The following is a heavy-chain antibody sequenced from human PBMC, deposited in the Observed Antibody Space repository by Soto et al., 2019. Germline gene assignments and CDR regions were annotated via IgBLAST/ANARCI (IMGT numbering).Heavy chain of an antibody. CDR1: GFTVSSNY. V-gene: IGHV3-66*01. Sequence: GGSLRLSCAASGFTVSSNYMSWVRQAPGKGLEWVSVIYSGGSTYYADSVKGRFIISRDDSKNTLFLQMNSLRAEDTAVYYCATAKLLLTWLFDDWGQGTLVTVSS. CDR3: ATAKLLLTWLFDD. D-gene: IGHD1-26*01. CDR2: IYSGGST. J-gene: IGHJ4*02.